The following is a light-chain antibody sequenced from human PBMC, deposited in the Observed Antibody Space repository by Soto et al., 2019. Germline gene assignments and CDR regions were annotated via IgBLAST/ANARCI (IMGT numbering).Light chain of an antibody. J-gene: IGKJ2*01. CDR1: QSVLYSSNNKNY. V-gene: IGKV4-1*01. CDR3: QQYYSTPYT. CDR2: WAS. Sequence: DIVMTQSPDSLAVSLGERVTINCKSSQSVLYSSNNKNYLTWYQQKPGQAPKLLIYWASTRESGVPDRFSGSGSGTDFTLTISSLQAEDVAVYYCQQYYSTPYTFGQGTKLEIK.